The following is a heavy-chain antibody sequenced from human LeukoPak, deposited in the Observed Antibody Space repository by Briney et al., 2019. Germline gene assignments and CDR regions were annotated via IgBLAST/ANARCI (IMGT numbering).Heavy chain of an antibody. D-gene: IGHD6-13*01. Sequence: GGSLRLSCAASGFTFSSYAMHWVRQAPGKGLEYVSAISSNGGSTYYANSVKGRFTISRDNSKNTLYLQMGSLRAEDMAVYYCAREAAGYPSFDYWGQGTLVTVSS. V-gene: IGHV3-64*01. J-gene: IGHJ4*02. CDR2: ISSNGGST. CDR3: AREAAGYPSFDY. CDR1: GFTFSSYA.